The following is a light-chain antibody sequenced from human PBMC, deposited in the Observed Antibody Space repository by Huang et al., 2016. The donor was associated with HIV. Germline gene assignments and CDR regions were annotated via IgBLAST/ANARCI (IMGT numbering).Light chain of an antibody. V-gene: IGKV1-33*01. CDR2: DAA. CDR1: QDINKY. J-gene: IGKJ4*01. CDR3: QQYHALPVT. Sequence: DIQMTQSQSSLSASVGDRVTITCQASQDINKYLAWYHQKPGKAPKLLIYDAAKLETGGPSRFSGSGSGTTFTFTISSLQPEDIATYYCQQYHALPVTFGGGTKVEIK.